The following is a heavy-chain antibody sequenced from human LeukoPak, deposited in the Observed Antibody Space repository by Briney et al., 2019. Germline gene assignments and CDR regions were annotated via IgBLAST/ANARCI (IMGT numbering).Heavy chain of an antibody. Sequence: GGSLRLSCAASGFTFSSYGMSWVRQAPGKGLEWVSAISGSGGSTYYADSVKGRFTISRDNSKNTLYLQMNSLRAEDTAVYYCAKDLNDSSGYYYGGYFDYWGQGTLVTVSS. CDR1: GFTFSSYG. V-gene: IGHV3-23*01. J-gene: IGHJ4*02. CDR2: ISGSGGST. CDR3: AKDLNDSSGYYYGGYFDY. D-gene: IGHD3-22*01.